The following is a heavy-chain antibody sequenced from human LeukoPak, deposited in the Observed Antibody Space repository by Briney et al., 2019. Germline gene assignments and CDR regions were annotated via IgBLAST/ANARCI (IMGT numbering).Heavy chain of an antibody. CDR3: ARSSGSLPYNWFDP. V-gene: IGHV1-2*06. J-gene: IGHJ5*02. CDR2: INPNSGGT. D-gene: IGHD1-26*01. CDR1: GYTFTGYY. Sequence: GASVKVSCKASGYTFTGYYMHWVRQAPGLGLEWMGRINPNSGGTNYAQKFQGRVTMTRDTSISTAYMELSRLRSDDTAVYYCARSSGSLPYNWFDPWGQGALVTVSS.